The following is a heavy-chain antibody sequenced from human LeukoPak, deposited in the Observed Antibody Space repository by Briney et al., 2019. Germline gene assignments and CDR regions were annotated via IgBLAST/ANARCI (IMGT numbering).Heavy chain of an antibody. D-gene: IGHD3-9*01. CDR2: ISTYNDNT. CDR1: GYTFTSYG. Sequence: ASVKVSCKASGYTFTSYGISWVRQAPGQGLEWMGWISTYNDNTNYAQKFQGRVSMTRDTSINTAYMQLSRLRSDDTAVYYCARSPHILTGENFDYWGQGTLLTVSS. CDR3: ARSPHILTGENFDY. J-gene: IGHJ4*02. V-gene: IGHV1-18*01.